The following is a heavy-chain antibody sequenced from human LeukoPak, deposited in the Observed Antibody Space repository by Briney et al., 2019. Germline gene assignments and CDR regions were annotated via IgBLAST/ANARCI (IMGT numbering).Heavy chain of an antibody. Sequence: GGSLRLSCAASGFTFSTYAMSWVRQAPGKGLEWVSSISSSGDRTFYADSVKDRFTISRDNSENTLYLQMSRPRAEDTAVYYCAKEVVTVTTFFDYWGQGTLVTVSS. CDR1: GFTFSTYA. CDR3: AKEVVTVTTFFDY. J-gene: IGHJ4*02. V-gene: IGHV3-23*01. CDR2: ISSSGDRT. D-gene: IGHD4-17*01.